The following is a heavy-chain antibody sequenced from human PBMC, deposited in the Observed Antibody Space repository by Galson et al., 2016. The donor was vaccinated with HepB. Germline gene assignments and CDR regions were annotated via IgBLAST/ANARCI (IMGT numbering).Heavy chain of an antibody. J-gene: IGHJ6*02. D-gene: IGHD6-13*01. CDR3: ASSALAAGTLGYYYHGMNV. CDR1: GYTFTTYY. V-gene: IGHV1-46*01. CDR2: IAPTGGST. Sequence: SVKVSCKASGYTFTTYYIHWVRQAPGQGLEWMGIIAPTGGSTNYAQRFQGRVTMTRDTSPSTVYMELSSLRSEDTAVYYCASSALAAGTLGYYYHGMNVWGQGTTVTVSS.